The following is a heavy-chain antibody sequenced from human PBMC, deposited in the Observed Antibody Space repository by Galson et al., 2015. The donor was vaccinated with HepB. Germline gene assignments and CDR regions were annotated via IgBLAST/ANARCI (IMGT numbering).Heavy chain of an antibody. CDR1: GYTFTSYH. CDR2: INPRGGST. J-gene: IGHJ3*02. Sequence: SVKVSCKASGYTFTSYHMHWVRQAPGQGLEWMGIINPRGGSTSYAQKLQGRVTMTRDTSTSTVYMELSSLRSEDTAVYYCARGSLLWFGEFGAFDIWGQGTMVTASS. V-gene: IGHV1-46*04. CDR3: ARGSLLWFGEFGAFDI. D-gene: IGHD3-10*01.